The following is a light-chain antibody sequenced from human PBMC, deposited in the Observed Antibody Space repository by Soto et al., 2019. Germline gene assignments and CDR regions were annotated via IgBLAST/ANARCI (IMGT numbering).Light chain of an antibody. CDR2: SAS. CDR1: QGVRDD. Sequence: IQMTQSPSSLSASVGDRVTITCRASQGVRDDVGWYQQKPGKAPKLLIYSASTLHSGVPSRFSGSGSGTDFTLTISGLHPEDFATYYCLQESNYPLTFGGGTKVEIK. V-gene: IGKV1-6*01. CDR3: LQESNYPLT. J-gene: IGKJ4*01.